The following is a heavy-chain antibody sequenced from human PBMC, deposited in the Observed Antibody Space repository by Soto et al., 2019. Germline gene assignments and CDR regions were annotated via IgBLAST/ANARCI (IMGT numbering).Heavy chain of an antibody. CDR1: GGTFSSYA. Sequence: QVQLVQSGAEVKKPGSSVKVSCKASGGTFSSYAISWVRQAPGQGLEWMGGIIPISGTANYAQKFQGRVKITADESTSTAYMELSSMTSEDTAVYYCARSQGSSTSLEIYYYYYYGMDVWCQGTKVTVSS. J-gene: IGHJ6*02. D-gene: IGHD2-2*01. V-gene: IGHV1-69*01. CDR2: IIPISGTA. CDR3: ARSQGSSTSLEIYYYYYYGMDV.